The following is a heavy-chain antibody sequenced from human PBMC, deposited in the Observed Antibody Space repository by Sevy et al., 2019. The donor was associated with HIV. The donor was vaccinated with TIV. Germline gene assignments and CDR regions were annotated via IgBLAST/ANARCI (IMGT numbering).Heavy chain of an antibody. J-gene: IGHJ6*03. CDR3: ASPRWPYYYYMDV. CDR1: GFTVSSNY. V-gene: IGHV3-53*01. Sequence: GGSLRLSCAASGFTVSSNYMSWVRQAPGKGLEWVSVIYSGGSTYYADSVKGRSTISRDNSKNTLYLQMNSLRAEDTAVYYCASPRWPYYYYMDVWGKGTTVTVSS. CDR2: IYSGGST.